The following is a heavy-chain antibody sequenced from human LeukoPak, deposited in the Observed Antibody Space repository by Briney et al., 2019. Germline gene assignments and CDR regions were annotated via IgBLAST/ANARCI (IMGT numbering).Heavy chain of an antibody. Sequence: SETLSLTCTVSGGSLSSSDYHWGWIRQPPGKGLEWIGSMYYGGSTYYNPSLKSRVTISVDTSKNRFSLKLSSVTAADTAVYFCARDRLSLGAFDIWGPGTMVTVSS. V-gene: IGHV4-39*07. CDR3: ARDRLSLGAFDI. D-gene: IGHD7-27*01. CDR2: MYYGGST. CDR1: GGSLSSSDYH. J-gene: IGHJ3*02.